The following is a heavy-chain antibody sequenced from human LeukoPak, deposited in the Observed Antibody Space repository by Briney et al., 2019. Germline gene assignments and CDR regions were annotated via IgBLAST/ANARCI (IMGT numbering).Heavy chain of an antibody. CDR2: ISGSGGST. CDR3: AKLVQLWPPSFDY. Sequence: PGGSLRLSCAASGFTFSSYGMSWVRQAPGKGLEWVSAISGSGGSTYYGDSVKGRFTISRDNSKNTLYLQMNSLRAEDTAVYYCAKLVQLWPPSFDYWGQGTLVTVSS. V-gene: IGHV3-23*01. D-gene: IGHD5-18*01. CDR1: GFTFSSYG. J-gene: IGHJ4*02.